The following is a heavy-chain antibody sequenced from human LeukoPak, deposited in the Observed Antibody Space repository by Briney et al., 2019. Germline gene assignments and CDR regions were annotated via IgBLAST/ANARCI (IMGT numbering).Heavy chain of an antibody. J-gene: IGHJ4*02. Sequence: GGSLRLSCAASGFTFSSYWMSWVRQAPGKGLEWVANIKHDGSKKFHVDSVKGRFTISRDNARNSLYLQMNSLRAEDTAVYYCARVLRGFGEENDYWGQGTLVTVSS. CDR2: IKHDGSKK. CDR1: GFTFSSYW. V-gene: IGHV3-7*01. CDR3: ARVLRGFGEENDY. D-gene: IGHD3-10*01.